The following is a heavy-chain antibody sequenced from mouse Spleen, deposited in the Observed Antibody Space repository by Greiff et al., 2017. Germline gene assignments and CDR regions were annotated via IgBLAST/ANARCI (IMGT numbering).Heavy chain of an antibody. Sequence: VQLQQSGAELVKPGASVKLSCTASGFTFKDYYMHWVKQRTEQGLEWIGRIDPEDGETKYAPKFQGKATITADTSSNTAYLQLSSLTSEDTAVCYCASDCGSEYFDVWGTGTTVTVSS. CDR1: GFTFKDYY. J-gene: IGHJ1*03. D-gene: IGHD2-13*01. CDR3: ASDCGSEYFDV. CDR2: IDPEDGET. V-gene: IGHV14-2*01.